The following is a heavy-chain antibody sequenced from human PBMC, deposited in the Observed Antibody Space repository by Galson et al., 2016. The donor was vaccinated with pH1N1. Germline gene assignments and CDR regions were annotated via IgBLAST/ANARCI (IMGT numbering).Heavy chain of an antibody. J-gene: IGHJ4*02. V-gene: IGHV3-49*03. D-gene: IGHD3-3*01. CDR1: GFTFGDYG. Sequence: SLRLSCAASGFTFGDYGFIWFRQTPGKGLEWVGFIRSKVYGGTTEYAASVKGRFTISRDDSKRIAYLQMSSLKSTDTALYYCARGQLGFLECLFPGDHWGQGILVTVSS. CDR2: IRSKVYGGTT. CDR3: ARGQLGFLECLFPGDH.